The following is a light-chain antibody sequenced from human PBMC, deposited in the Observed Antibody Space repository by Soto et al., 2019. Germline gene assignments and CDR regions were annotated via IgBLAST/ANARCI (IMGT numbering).Light chain of an antibody. Sequence: QSALTQPASVSGSPGQSITISCTGTSSDVGGYNYVSWYQQHPGKAPKLMIYDVSRRPSGVSNRFSGSKSGTTASLTISGLQAEDEADYSCSSYTTSSTLYVVFGGGTQLTVL. V-gene: IGLV2-14*01. CDR2: DVS. J-gene: IGLJ2*01. CDR3: SSYTTSSTLYVV. CDR1: SSDVGGYNY.